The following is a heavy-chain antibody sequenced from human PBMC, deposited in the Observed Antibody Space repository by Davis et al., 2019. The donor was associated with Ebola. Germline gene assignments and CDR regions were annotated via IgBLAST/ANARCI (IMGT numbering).Heavy chain of an antibody. CDR3: ARGGYCSSTSCYGYYYYGMDV. Sequence: ESLKISCAASGFTVSSNYMSWVRQAPGKGLEWIGEIYHSGSTNYNPSLKSRVTISIDKSKNQFSLKLSSVTAADTAVYYCARGGYCSSTSCYGYYYYGMDVWGQGTTVTVSS. J-gene: IGHJ6*02. D-gene: IGHD2-2*01. CDR2: IYHSGST. V-gene: IGHV4/OR15-8*01. CDR1: GFTVSSNY.